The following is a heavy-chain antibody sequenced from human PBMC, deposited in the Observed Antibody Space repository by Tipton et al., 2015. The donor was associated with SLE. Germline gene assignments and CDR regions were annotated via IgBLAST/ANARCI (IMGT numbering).Heavy chain of an antibody. CDR2: IYYSGST. V-gene: IGHV4-31*03. J-gene: IGHJ2*01. D-gene: IGHD6-19*01. CDR3: ARERAVAPGYFDL. Sequence: TLSLTCTVSGGSISSSSYYWGWIRQHPGKGLEWIGYIYYSGSTYYNPSLKSRVTISVDTSKNQFSLKLSSVTAADTAVYYCARERAVAPGYFDLWGRGTLVTVSS. CDR1: GGSISSSSYY.